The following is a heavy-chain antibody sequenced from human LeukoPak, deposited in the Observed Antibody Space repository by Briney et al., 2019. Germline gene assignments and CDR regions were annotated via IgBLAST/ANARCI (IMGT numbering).Heavy chain of an antibody. Sequence: PGGSLRLSCAVSGFTFSNFLMTWVRQAPGKGPEWVSAISGSGGDTYYADSVKGRFTISRDNSKNTLYLQMNSLRAEDTAVYYCAKKGATTGDFDYWGQGTLVTVSS. CDR2: ISGSGGDT. CDR3: AKKGATTGDFDY. CDR1: GFTFSNFL. V-gene: IGHV3-23*01. J-gene: IGHJ4*02. D-gene: IGHD1-26*01.